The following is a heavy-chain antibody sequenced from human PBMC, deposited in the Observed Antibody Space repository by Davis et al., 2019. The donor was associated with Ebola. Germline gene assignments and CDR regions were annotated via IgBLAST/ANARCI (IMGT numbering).Heavy chain of an antibody. CDR2: IRQDGSAK. Sequence: GESLKISCTSSEITLRDYAMHWVRQAPGKGLEWVANIRQDGSAKYSVDSVKGRFTMSRDNAKNSLYLQMNSLRAEDTAVYYCARDSGWYRFDYWGQGTLVTVSS. J-gene: IGHJ4*02. D-gene: IGHD6-19*01. CDR3: ARDSGWYRFDY. V-gene: IGHV3-7*01. CDR1: EITLRDYA.